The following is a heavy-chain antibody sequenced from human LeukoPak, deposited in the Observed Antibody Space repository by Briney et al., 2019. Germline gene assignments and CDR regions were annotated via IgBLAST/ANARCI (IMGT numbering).Heavy chain of an antibody. CDR3: AKGGNSAPLDY. D-gene: IGHD1-7*01. CDR1: GFTFSSYS. CDR2: ISSSSSYI. J-gene: IGHJ4*02. Sequence: GGSLRLSCAASGFTFSSYSMNWVRQAPGKGLEWVSSISSSSSYIYYADSVKGRFTISRDNSKNTLYLQMNSLRAEDTAVYYCAKGGNSAPLDYWGQGTLVTVSS. V-gene: IGHV3-21*04.